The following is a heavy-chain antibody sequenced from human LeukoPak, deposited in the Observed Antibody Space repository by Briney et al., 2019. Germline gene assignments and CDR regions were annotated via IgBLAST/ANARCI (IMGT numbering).Heavy chain of an antibody. CDR2: ISSDGSSK. V-gene: IGHV3-74*03. CDR3: ARDLVSGATPVY. CDR1: GFIFSRYW. J-gene: IGHJ4*02. D-gene: IGHD1-26*01. Sequence: GVSLRLSCAASGFIFSRYWMHWGRQGPGRGLEWVSGISSDGSSKTYADSVKGRFSISRDNAKNTLYLQMNSLRAEDTAVYYCARDLVSGATPVYWGQGTLVTVSP.